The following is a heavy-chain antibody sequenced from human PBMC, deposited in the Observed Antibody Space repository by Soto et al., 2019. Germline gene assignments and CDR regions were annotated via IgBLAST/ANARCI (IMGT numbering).Heavy chain of an antibody. Sequence: GGSLRLSFAASGFIFSGHGMSWFRQAPGKGLEWVAKIKEDGTEKYYVDSVKGGFTISRDNAEKSLYLQMNNLRAEDTALYYCGRVLKGDFVNWGQGRMVTVSS. CDR1: GFIFSGHG. D-gene: IGHD2-21*02. CDR3: GRVLKGDFVN. V-gene: IGHV3-7*01. CDR2: IKEDGTEK. J-gene: IGHJ4*02.